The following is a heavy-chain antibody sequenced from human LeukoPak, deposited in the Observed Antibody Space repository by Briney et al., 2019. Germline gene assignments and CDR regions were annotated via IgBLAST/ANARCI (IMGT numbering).Heavy chain of an antibody. CDR2: ISGYNDKK. V-gene: IGHV1-18*01. CDR1: GYTLNTYG. D-gene: IGHD6-19*01. J-gene: IGHJ4*02. CDR3: ARDRDSIAVAGSPRYCDY. Sequence: ASVKVSCKASGYTLNTYGVSWVRQAPGQGLEWMGWISGYNDKKEFAQKFQGRVTMTTDASTNTAYMELRSQTYDDTAVYYCARDRDSIAVAGSPRYCDYWGQGSLVTVSS.